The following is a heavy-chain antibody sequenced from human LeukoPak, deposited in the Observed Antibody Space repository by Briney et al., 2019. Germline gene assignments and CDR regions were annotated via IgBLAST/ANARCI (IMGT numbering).Heavy chain of an antibody. D-gene: IGHD3-3*01. CDR1: GYTFTSYG. J-gene: IGHJ4*02. CDR2: ISAYNGNT. CDR3: ARGSDFWSGYYTPYYFDY. V-gene: IGHV1-18*01. Sequence: ASVKVSCKASGYTFTSYGISWVRQAPGQGLEWMGWISAYNGNTNYAQKLQGRVTMTTDTSTSTAYMELRSLRSDDTAVYYCARGSDFWSGYYTPYYFDYWGQGTLDTVSS.